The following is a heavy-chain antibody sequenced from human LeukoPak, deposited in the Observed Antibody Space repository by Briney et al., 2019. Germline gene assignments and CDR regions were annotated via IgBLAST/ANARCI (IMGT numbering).Heavy chain of an antibody. CDR2: INSDGRNT. CDR1: AFSVSNYW. CDR3: ARDLVAESSTSCGY. D-gene: IGHD2-2*01. Sequence: GGSLRLSCTASAFSVSNYWMHWVRQAPGKGLIWVSRINSDGRNTGYADSVKGRFTISRDNADNTIYLHMNSLRVDDTAVYYCARDLVAESSTSCGYWGQGTLVTVSS. J-gene: IGHJ4*02. V-gene: IGHV3-74*01.